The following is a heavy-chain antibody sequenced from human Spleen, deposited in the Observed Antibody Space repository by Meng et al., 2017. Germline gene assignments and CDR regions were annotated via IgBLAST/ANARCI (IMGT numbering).Heavy chain of an antibody. CDR2: INHSGST. CDR3: ARGSFSSGWGI. Sequence: QVQLQQWGAGLWKPSETLSLTCAVYGGSFSGYDWSWIRQPPGKGLEWIGEINHSGSTKKPSLKSRVTISLDESKNQFSLKLNSVTAADTAIYYCARGSFSSGWGIWGQGTLVTVSS. CDR1: GGSFSGYD. D-gene: IGHD6-19*01. V-gene: IGHV4-34*01. J-gene: IGHJ4*02.